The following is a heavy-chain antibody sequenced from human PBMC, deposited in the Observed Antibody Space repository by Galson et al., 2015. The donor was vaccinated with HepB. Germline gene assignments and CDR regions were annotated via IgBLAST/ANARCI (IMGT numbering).Heavy chain of an antibody. CDR2: ISGSGDNT. CDR1: GFTFSSYA. V-gene: IGHV3-23*01. J-gene: IGHJ4*02. Sequence: SLRLSCAASGFTFSSYAMSWVRQAPGKGLEWVSAISGSGDNTYYADSVKGRFTISRDNSKNTLYLQMNSLRAEDTAVYYCAKVPTPLDYDEGYFDFWGQGTLVTVSS. CDR3: AKVPTPLDYDEGYFDF. D-gene: IGHD4-17*01.